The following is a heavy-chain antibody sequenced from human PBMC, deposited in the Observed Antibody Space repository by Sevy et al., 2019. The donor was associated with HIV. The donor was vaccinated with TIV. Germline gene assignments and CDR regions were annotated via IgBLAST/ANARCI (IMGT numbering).Heavy chain of an antibody. CDR1: GGSFSGYY. D-gene: IGHD6-19*01. CDR2: INHSGST. J-gene: IGHJ4*02. Sequence: SETLSLTCAVYGGSFSGYYWSWIRQPPGKGLEWIGEINHSGSTNYNPSLKSRVTISVDTSKNQFSLKLSSVTAADTAVYYCARREYSSGWYLRRALDYWGQGTLVTVSS. CDR3: ARREYSSGWYLRRALDY. V-gene: IGHV4-34*01.